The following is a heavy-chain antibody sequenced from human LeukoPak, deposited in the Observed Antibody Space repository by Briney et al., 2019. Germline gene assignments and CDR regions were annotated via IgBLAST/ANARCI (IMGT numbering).Heavy chain of an antibody. J-gene: IGHJ4*02. CDR3: ARDHGYSSDY. Sequence: PGRSLRLSCAASGFIFSNYAMHWVRQAPGKGLDRVALISYDGSNKYYADSVKGRFTLSRDNSKNTLYLQMNSLIAEDTAVYYCARDHGYSSDYWGQGTPVTVSS. CDR1: GFIFSNYA. CDR2: ISYDGSNK. D-gene: IGHD5-18*01. V-gene: IGHV3-30-3*01.